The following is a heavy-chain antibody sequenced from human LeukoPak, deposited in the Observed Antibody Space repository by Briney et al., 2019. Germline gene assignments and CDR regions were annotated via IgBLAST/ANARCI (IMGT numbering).Heavy chain of an antibody. CDR2: INSDGSIT. Sequence: GGSLRLSCAASGFTFNIYWMHWVRQVPGKGLVWVSRINSDGSITNYADSVKGRFTISRDNAKNTLYLQMNSLRAEDTAVYFCAGSGWETHFDHWGQGTLATVSS. CDR3: AGSGWETHFDH. CDR1: GFTFNIYW. J-gene: IGHJ4*02. D-gene: IGHD6-19*01. V-gene: IGHV3-74*01.